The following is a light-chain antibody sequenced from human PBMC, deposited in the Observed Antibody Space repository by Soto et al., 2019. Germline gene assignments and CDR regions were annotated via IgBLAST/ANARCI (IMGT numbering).Light chain of an antibody. V-gene: IGKV3-11*01. CDR3: HQRSNCKGAT. CDR1: HFGCIR. J-gene: IGKJ4*01. CDR2: AKX. Sequence: IVLTQSPAALSASLGERVTLFXRASHFGCIRLTWYQQRPGQXTRILXXAKXTRAHAISARFIGSGSGKDFTLTISRLEPEDFAAYYCHQRSNCKGATFGGGTKVDI.